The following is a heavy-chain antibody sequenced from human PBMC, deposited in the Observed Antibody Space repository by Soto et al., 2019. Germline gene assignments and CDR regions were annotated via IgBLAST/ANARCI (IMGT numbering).Heavy chain of an antibody. CDR1: GGSVSSGSYY. D-gene: IGHD3-10*01. Sequence: SETLSLTCTVCGGSVSSGSYYWSWIRQPPGKGLEWIGYIYYSGSTYYNPSLKSRVTISVDTSKNQFSLKLSSVTAADTAVYYCASSDFYYGSRSYYHFDYWGQGTLVPVSP. CDR3: ASSDFYYGSRSYYHFDY. V-gene: IGHV4-31*03. J-gene: IGHJ4*02. CDR2: IYYSGST.